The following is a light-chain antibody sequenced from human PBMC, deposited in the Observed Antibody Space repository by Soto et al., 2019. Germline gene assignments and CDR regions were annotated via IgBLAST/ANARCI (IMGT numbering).Light chain of an antibody. J-gene: IGKJ4*01. V-gene: IGKV1-27*01. Sequence: DIQMTQSPSSLSASLGDRVTITCRASQGIGVYLAWFQQKPGNVPKLLIYAASTLQSGVPSRFSGSGSGTDFTLTISSLQPEDVATCSCQKYNSAPLPVGGGTKVEIK. CDR1: QGIGVY. CDR2: AAS. CDR3: QKYNSAPLP.